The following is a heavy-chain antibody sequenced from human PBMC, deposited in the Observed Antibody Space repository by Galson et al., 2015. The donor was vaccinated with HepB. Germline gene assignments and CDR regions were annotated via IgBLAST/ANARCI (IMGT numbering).Heavy chain of an antibody. CDR2: IIEDGSEQ. Sequence: SLRLSCAASGFTFSRYWMTWVRQAPGKGLEWVANIIEDGSEQSYLDPVKGRFTISRDNARNFLYLQMNSLRVEGTAMYFCTRGDRGGDWGQETLVIVSS. CDR1: GFTFSRYW. V-gene: IGHV3-7*01. D-gene: IGHD3-16*01. CDR3: TRGDRGGD. J-gene: IGHJ4*02.